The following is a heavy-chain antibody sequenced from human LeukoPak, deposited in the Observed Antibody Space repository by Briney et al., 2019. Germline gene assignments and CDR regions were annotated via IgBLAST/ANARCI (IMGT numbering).Heavy chain of an antibody. CDR1: GFTFSDYY. D-gene: IGHD3-10*01. CDR2: ISSSSSYT. J-gene: IGHJ4*02. Sequence: GGSLRLSCAASGFTFSDYYMSWIRQAPGKGLEWVSYISSSSSYTNYADSVKGRFTISRDNAKNSLYLQMNSLRAEDTAVYYCARIVRGVTKYYLDYWGQGTLVTVSS. V-gene: IGHV3-11*06. CDR3: ARIVRGVTKYYLDY.